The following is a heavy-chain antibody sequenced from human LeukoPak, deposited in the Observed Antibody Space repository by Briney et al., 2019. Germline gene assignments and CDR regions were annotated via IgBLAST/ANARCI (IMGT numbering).Heavy chain of an antibody. J-gene: IGHJ4*02. CDR3: ARRTGYCSSTSCYPERFDY. V-gene: IGHV3-21*01. CDR2: ISSSSSYI. D-gene: IGHD2-2*01. Sequence: PGGSLRLSCAASGFTFSSYSMNWVRQAPGKGLEWVSSISSSSSYIYYADSVKGRFTISRDNAKNSLYLQMNSLRVEDTAVYYCARRTGYCSSTSCYPERFDYWGQGTLVTVSS. CDR1: GFTFSSYS.